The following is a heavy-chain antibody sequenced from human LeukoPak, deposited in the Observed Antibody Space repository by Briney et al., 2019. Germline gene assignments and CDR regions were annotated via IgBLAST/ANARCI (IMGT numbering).Heavy chain of an antibody. CDR2: VRSKTNNYAT. V-gene: IGHV3-73*01. D-gene: IGHD2-15*01. Sequence: GGSLRLSCAASGFTFSASAMHWVRQASGKGLEWVGRVRSKTNNYATEYAVSVRGRFSIFRDDSKNTVYLQMNSLKTDDTAVYYCTRLRGERASGDYWGQGTLVTVSS. CDR3: TRLRGERASGDY. J-gene: IGHJ4*02. CDR1: GFTFSASA.